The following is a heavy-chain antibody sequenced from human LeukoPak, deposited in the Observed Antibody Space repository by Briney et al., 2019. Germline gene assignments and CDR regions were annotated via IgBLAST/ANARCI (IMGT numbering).Heavy chain of an antibody. Sequence: SETLSLTCAVYGGSFSGYYWSWIRRPPGKGLEWIGEINNSGSTNYKPSLKSRVTISGDTSKNQFSLKLSSVTAADTAVYYCARGDCSYASCYHIGAFDIWGQGTMVTVSS. V-gene: IGHV4-34*01. CDR1: GGSFSGYY. D-gene: IGHD2-2*01. CDR3: ARGDCSYASCYHIGAFDI. J-gene: IGHJ3*02. CDR2: INNSGST.